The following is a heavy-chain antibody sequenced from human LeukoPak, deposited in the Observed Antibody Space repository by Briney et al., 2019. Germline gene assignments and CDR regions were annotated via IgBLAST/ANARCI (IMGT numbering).Heavy chain of an antibody. CDR2: ICAYNGNT. CDR1: GYTFTSYG. CDR3: ARDYGQVVPAAIGVY. V-gene: IGHV1-18*01. Sequence: ASVKVSCKASGYTFTSYGISWVRQAPGQGLEWMGWICAYNGNTNYAQKLQGRVTMTTDTSTSTAYMELRSLRSDDTAVYYCARDYGQVVPAAIGVYWGQGTLVTVSS. J-gene: IGHJ4*02. D-gene: IGHD2-2*01.